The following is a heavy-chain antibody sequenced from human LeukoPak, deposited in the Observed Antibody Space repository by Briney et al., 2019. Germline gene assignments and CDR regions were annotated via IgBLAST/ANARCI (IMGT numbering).Heavy chain of an antibody. J-gene: IGHJ4*02. CDR1: GFAVSSNY. CDR3: ARVSQWLPDY. CDR2: IYSGGIT. Sequence: GGSLRLSCAASGFAVSSNYMSWVRQAPGKGLEWVSVIYSGGITDYADSVKDRFTISRDSSKNTLYLQMNSLRAEDTAVYYCARVSQWLPDYWGQGTLVTVSS. V-gene: IGHV3-66*01. D-gene: IGHD6-19*01.